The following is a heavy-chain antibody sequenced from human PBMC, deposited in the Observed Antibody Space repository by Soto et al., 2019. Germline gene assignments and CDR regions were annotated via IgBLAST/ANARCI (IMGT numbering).Heavy chain of an antibody. CDR1: GGTFSSYT. CDR3: AGLSNITIFGVVFLH. V-gene: IGHV1-69*02. CDR2: IIPILGIA. D-gene: IGHD3-3*01. J-gene: IGHJ4*01. Sequence: QVQLVQSGAEVKKPGSSVKVSCKASGGTFSSYTISWVRQAPGQGLEWMGRIIPILGIANYAQKFQGRVTNYAEKTTSTSHQEVSRLGFEDPAVYYWAGLSNITIFGVVFLHWGQGTPVTVSS.